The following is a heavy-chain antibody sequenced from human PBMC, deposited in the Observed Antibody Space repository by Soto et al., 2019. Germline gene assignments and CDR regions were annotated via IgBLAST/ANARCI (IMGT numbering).Heavy chain of an antibody. J-gene: IGHJ6*02. CDR2: MNPNSGNT. V-gene: IGHV1-8*01. CDR3: ARERTGTTSMDV. CDR1: GYTFTSYD. D-gene: IGHD1-1*01. Sequence: QVPLVQSGAEVKQPGASVKVSCKASGYTFTSYDINWVRQATGQGLEWMGWMNPNSGNTGYAQKFRGRVTMTRNTYISTAYMELSSLRSEDTAVYYCARERTGTTSMDVWGQGTTVTVSS.